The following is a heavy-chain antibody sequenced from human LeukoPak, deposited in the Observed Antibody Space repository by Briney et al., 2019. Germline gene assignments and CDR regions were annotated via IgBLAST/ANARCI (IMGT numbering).Heavy chain of an antibody. CDR3: AREGPYCSSTSCYLSYYYYMGV. Sequence: SETLSLTCAVDGGSFSGYYWSWIRQPPGKGLEWIGEINHSGSTNYNPSLKSRVTISVDTSKNQFSLKLSSVPAADTAVYYCAREGPYCSSTSCYLSYYYYMGVWGKGTTVTVSS. D-gene: IGHD2-2*01. CDR2: INHSGST. V-gene: IGHV4-34*01. CDR1: GGSFSGYY. J-gene: IGHJ6*03.